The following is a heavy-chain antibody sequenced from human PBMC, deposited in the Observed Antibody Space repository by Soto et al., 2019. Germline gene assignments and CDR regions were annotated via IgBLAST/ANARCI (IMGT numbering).Heavy chain of an antibody. D-gene: IGHD3-9*01. CDR2: IDPSDSYT. CDR3: ARHDSHYDILTGYPRDDAFDI. J-gene: IGHJ3*02. CDR1: GYSFTSDW. V-gene: IGHV5-10-1*01. Sequence: GESLKISCNGSGYSFTSDWISWVRQMPGKGLEWMGRIDPSDSYTNYSLSFQGHVTISADKSISTAYLQWSSLKASDTAMYYCARHDSHYDILTGYPRDDAFDIWGQGTMVTASS.